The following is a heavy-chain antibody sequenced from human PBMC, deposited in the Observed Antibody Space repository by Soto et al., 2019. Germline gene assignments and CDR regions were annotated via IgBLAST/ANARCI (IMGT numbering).Heavy chain of an antibody. CDR3: ATAFYSGSYYSWFDP. D-gene: IGHD1-26*01. J-gene: IGHJ5*02. CDR1: GYTLTELS. CDR2: FDPEDGET. V-gene: IGHV1-24*01. Sequence: ASVKVSCKVSGYTLTELSMHWVRQAPGKGLGWMGGFDPEDGETIYAQKFQGRVTMTEDTSTDTAYMELSSLRSEDTAVYYCATAFYSGSYYSWFDPWGQGTLVTVSS.